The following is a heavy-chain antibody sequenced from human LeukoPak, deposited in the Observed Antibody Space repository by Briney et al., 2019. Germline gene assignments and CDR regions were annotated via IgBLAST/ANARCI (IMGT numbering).Heavy chain of an antibody. V-gene: IGHV1-18*01. CDR2: ISAYNGNT. CDR3: ARSQGQRSSYYYYMDV. J-gene: IGHJ6*03. Sequence: ASVKVSCKASGYTFTSYGISWVRQAPGQGLEWMGWISAYNGNTNYAQKLQGRVTMTTDTSTSTAYMELRSLRSDDTAVYYCARSQGQRSSYYYYMDVWGKGTTVTVSS. D-gene: IGHD3-16*01. CDR1: GYTFTSYG.